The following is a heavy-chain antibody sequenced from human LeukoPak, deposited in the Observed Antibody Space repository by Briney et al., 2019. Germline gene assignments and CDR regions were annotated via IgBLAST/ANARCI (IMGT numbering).Heavy chain of an antibody. CDR3: AREVGFGSQVYYFDY. J-gene: IGHJ4*02. V-gene: IGHV1-2*06. CDR1: GYTFTGYY. D-gene: IGHD3-10*01. CDR2: INSNSGDT. Sequence: ASVKVSCKASGYTFTGYYVHWVRQAPGQGLEWMGRINSNSGDTKYTQKFQGRVTMTRDTSIGTAHMDLSRLTSDDTAVYYCAREVGFGSQVYYFDYWGQGTLVTVSS.